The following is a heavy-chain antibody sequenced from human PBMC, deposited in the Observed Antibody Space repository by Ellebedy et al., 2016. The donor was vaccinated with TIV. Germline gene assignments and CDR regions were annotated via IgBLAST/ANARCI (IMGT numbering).Heavy chain of an antibody. CDR1: GFSLSNSF. CDR2: LTADGRST. J-gene: IGHJ4*02. CDR3: RPGHYSDA. V-gene: IGHV3-23*01. Sequence: GESLKISXAASGFSLSNSFMSWIRQAPGKGLEWVSTLTADGRSTYLADSVKGRFTISRDNSKNTVYLQMNSLRSEGTAVYYCRPGHYSDAWGQGTLVTVSS.